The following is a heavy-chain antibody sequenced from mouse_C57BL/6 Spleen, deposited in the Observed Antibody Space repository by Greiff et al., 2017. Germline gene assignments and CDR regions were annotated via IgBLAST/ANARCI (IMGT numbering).Heavy chain of an antibody. J-gene: IGHJ2*01. D-gene: IGHD2-3*01. V-gene: IGHV1-54*01. CDR1: GYAFTNYL. CDR3: ARSGDGYLYYFDY. CDR2: INPGSGGT. Sequence: QVQLQQSGAELVRPGTSVKVSCKASGYAFTNYLIEWVKQRPGQGLEWIGVINPGSGGTNYNEKFKGKATLTADKSSSTAYMQLSSLTSEDSAVYFCARSGDGYLYYFDYWGQGTTLTVSS.